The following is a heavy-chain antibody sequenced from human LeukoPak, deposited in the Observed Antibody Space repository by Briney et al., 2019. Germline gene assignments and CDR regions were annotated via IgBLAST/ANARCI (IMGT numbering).Heavy chain of an antibody. J-gene: IGHJ4*02. CDR3: ARDRVVRGVISYFDY. CDR2: IYYSGST. CDR1: GGSISSYY. D-gene: IGHD3-10*01. Sequence: KSSETLSLTCTVSGGSISSYYWSWIRQPPGKGLEWIGYIYYSGSTNYNPSLKSRVTISVDTSKNQFSLKLSSVTAADTAVYYCARDRVVRGVISYFDYWGQGTLVTVSS. V-gene: IGHV4-59*01.